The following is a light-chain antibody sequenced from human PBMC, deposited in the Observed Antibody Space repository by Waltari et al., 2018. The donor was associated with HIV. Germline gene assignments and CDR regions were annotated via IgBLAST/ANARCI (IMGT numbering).Light chain of an antibody. J-gene: IGLJ2*01. CDR2: EVS. CDR1: SSDVGGYNY. Sequence: QSALTQPPSASGSPGPSVTISCTGTSSDVGGYNYVSWYQQHPGKAPKLMIYEVSKRPSVAPDGFSGSKAGNAASLTVSALQAEDEADYYCSSYAGSNNLVFGGGTKLTVL. V-gene: IGLV2-8*01. CDR3: SSYAGSNNLV.